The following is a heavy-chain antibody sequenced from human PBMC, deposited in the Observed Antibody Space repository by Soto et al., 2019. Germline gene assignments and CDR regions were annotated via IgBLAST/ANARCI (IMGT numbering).Heavy chain of an antibody. CDR3: ARAGGTTVTGLWHFDS. J-gene: IGHJ4*02. V-gene: IGHV3-33*01. D-gene: IGHD4-17*01. CDR1: GFTFNTYS. Sequence: RLACEASGFTFNTYSMHWVRQPPGKGLEWLAAIWYDGTQKYYADSVKGRFIISRDNSKKTLYLEMNSLRAEDTAVYYCARAGGTTVTGLWHFDSWGKGTPVTVSS. CDR2: IWYDGTQK.